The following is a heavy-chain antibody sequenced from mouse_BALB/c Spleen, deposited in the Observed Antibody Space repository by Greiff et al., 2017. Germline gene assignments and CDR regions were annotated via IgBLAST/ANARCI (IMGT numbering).Heavy chain of an antibody. J-gene: IGHJ2*01. D-gene: IGHD2-1*01. CDR2: ISYDGSN. CDR3: ARAYGNYVGY. Sequence: VQLQQSGPGLVKPSQSLSLTCSVTGYSITSGYYWNWIRQFPGNKLEWMGYISYDGSNNYNPSLKNRISITRDTSKNQFFLKLNSVTTEDTATYYCARAYGNYVGYWGQGTTLTVSS. V-gene: IGHV3-6*02. CDR1: GYSITSGYY.